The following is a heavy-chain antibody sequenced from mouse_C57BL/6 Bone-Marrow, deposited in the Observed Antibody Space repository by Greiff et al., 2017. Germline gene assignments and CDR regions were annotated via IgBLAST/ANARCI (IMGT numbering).Heavy chain of an antibody. CDR3: ARWGVTTWIDY. Sequence: EVHLVEPGAGLVQPGGSLSLSCAASGFTFTDYYMSWVRQPPGQALEWLGFISNNANGYTSEYSVSVKGRFTITRDTSQSILYLQMNALRAEDSAAYYWARWGVTTWIDYWGQGTTLTVSS. CDR2: ISNNANGYTS. J-gene: IGHJ2*01. CDR1: GFTFTDYY. V-gene: IGHV7-3*01. D-gene: IGHD2-2*01.